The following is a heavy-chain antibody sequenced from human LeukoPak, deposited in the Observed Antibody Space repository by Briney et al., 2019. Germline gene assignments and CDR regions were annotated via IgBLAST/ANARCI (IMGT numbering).Heavy chain of an antibody. CDR3: ARDAVDTANAV. D-gene: IGHD5-18*01. CDR2: INSDGSIT. V-gene: IGHV3-74*01. CDR1: GFTFSIYT. J-gene: IGHJ6*02. Sequence: LPGGSLRLSCVASGFTFSIYTMSWVRQAPGKGLVWVSHINSDGSITSYADSVKGRFTISRDNAKNTLYLQMNSLRAEDTAVYYCARDAVDTANAVWGQGTTVTVSS.